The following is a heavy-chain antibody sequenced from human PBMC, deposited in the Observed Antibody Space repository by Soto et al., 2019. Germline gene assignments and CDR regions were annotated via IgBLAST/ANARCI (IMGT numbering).Heavy chain of an antibody. CDR3: AREDDILTGYPSPSRHCFDY. V-gene: IGHV1-46*01. J-gene: IGHJ4*02. CDR1: GYTFTSYY. Sequence: ASVKVSCKASGYTFTSYYMHWVRQAPGQGLEWMGIINPSGGSTSYAQKFQGRVTMTRDTSTSTVYMELSSLRSDDTAVYYCAREDDILTGYPSPSRHCFDYWGQGTLVTVSS. CDR2: INPSGGST. D-gene: IGHD3-9*01.